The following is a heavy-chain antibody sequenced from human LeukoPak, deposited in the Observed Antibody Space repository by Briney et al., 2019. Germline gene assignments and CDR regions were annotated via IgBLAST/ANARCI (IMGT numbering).Heavy chain of an antibody. CDR1: GGSISSYY. CDR2: IYYSWST. Sequence: SETLSLTCTVSGGSISSYYWSWIRQPPGKGLEWIGHIYYSWSTNYDPSLKSRVTISVDTSKNQFSLKVSSVTAADTAVYYCARDQYGSGNFDYWGQGTLVTVSS. J-gene: IGHJ4*02. D-gene: IGHD3-10*01. V-gene: IGHV4-59*01. CDR3: ARDQYGSGNFDY.